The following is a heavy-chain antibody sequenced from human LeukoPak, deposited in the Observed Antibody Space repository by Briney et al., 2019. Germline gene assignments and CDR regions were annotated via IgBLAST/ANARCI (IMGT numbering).Heavy chain of an antibody. V-gene: IGHV3-21*01. J-gene: IGHJ4*02. D-gene: IGHD1-26*01. CDR2: INNVGSHI. CDR3: AKDRSGSYSQGLDY. Sequence: GGSLRLSCAASGFTFSSSAMNWVRQAPGKGLEWVSSINNVGSHIYYADSVKGRFTISRDNSKNTLYLQMNSLRAEDTAVYYCAKDRSGSYSQGLDYWGQGTLVTVSS. CDR1: GFTFSSSA.